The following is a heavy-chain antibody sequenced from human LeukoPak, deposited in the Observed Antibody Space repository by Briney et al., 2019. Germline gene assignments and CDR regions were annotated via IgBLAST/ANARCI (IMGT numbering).Heavy chain of an antibody. Sequence: PGESLRLSCAASGFTFSSYDMHWVRQATGKGLEWVSAIGTAGDTYYPGSVKGRFTISRENAKNSLYLQMNSLRAGDTAVYYCARGLLWFGEWVGSNYYYGMDVWGQGTTVTVSS. CDR2: IGTAGDT. CDR1: GFTFSSYD. D-gene: IGHD3-10*01. J-gene: IGHJ6*02. V-gene: IGHV3-13*01. CDR3: ARGLLWFGEWVGSNYYYGMDV.